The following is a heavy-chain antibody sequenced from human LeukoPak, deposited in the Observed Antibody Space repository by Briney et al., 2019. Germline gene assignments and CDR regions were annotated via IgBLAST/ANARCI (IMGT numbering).Heavy chain of an antibody. J-gene: IGHJ4*02. CDR3: AGLNCSSTSCLDY. CDR2: IYYGGST. D-gene: IGHD2-2*01. V-gene: IGHV4-39*07. Sequence: SETLSLTCTVSGGSISSNTYYWGWIRQPPGKGLEWIGSIYYGGSTNYNPSLKSRVTISVDTSKNQFSLKLSSVTAADTAVYYCAGLNCSSTSCLDYWGQGTLVTVSS. CDR1: GGSISSNTYY.